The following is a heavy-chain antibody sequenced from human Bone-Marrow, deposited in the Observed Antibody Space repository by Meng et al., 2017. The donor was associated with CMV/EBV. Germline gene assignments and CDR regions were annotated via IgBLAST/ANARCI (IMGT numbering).Heavy chain of an antibody. D-gene: IGHD2-2*02. CDR1: GFTVSSNY. CDR2: IYSGGST. J-gene: IGHJ6*02. V-gene: IGHV3-53*05. Sequence: GESLKISCAASGFTVSSNYMSWVRQAPGKGLEWVSVIYSGGSTYYADSVKGRFTISRDNSKNSLYLQMNSLRTEDTALYYCAKDSTGVYCSSTSCYKGGHGMDVWGQGTTVTVSS. CDR3: AKDSTGVYCSSTSCYKGGHGMDV.